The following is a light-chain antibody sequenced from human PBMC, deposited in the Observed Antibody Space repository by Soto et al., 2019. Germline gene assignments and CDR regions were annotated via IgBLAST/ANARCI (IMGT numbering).Light chain of an antibody. CDR2: NNN. J-gene: IGLJ1*01. V-gene: IGLV1-40*01. CDR1: SSNIGAGYD. CDR3: QSYDSSLSGSYV. Sequence: QYVLTQPPSVSGAPGQRGTISCTGSSSNIGAGYDVHWYQRLPGTAPKVLIYNNNNRPSGVPDRFSGSKSGTSASLAITGLQAEDEVDYYCQSYDSSLSGSYVFGTGTKVTVL.